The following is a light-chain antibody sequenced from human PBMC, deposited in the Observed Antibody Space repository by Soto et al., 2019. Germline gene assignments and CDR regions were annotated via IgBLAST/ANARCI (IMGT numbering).Light chain of an antibody. Sequence: DIQMTKSPSTLSASVGDRVTITCRASQSISSWLAWYQQKPGKAPKLLIYDASSLESGVPSRFSGSGSGTEFTLPISSLQPDDFATYSCQQYNSYSWTFGQGTKVEIK. V-gene: IGKV1-5*01. CDR2: DAS. J-gene: IGKJ1*01. CDR1: QSISSW. CDR3: QQYNSYSWT.